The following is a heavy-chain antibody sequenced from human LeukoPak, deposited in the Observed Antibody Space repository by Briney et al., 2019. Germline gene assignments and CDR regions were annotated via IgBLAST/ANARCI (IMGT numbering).Heavy chain of an antibody. CDR2: INPNSGDT. V-gene: IGHV1-2*02. J-gene: IGHJ4*02. CDR3: ARANFLYCSSTTCLFDY. CDR1: GYTFTDYY. Sequence: GASAKVSCKASGYTFTDYYLHWVRQAPGQGFEWMGWINPNSGDTNYAQKFQGRVTMTRDTSISTAHMEMSRLRSDDTAVYYCARANFLYCSSTTCLFDYRGQGTLVTVSS. D-gene: IGHD2-2*01.